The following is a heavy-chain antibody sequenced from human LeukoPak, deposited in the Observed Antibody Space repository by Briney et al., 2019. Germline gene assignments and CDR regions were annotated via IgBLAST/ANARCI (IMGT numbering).Heavy chain of an antibody. J-gene: IGHJ3*02. CDR3: ARGYGLSCASTTCAGAFDI. CDR1: GFTFSNYW. Sequence: GGSLRLSCEASGFTFSNYWMNWVRQAPGRGLEGVAYIEQDGGEKLYVDSVKGRFTVSRDNTRNSLYLELNSLRDEDTAVYYCARGYGLSCASTTCAGAFDIWGQGTMVTVSS. V-gene: IGHV3-7*01. CDR2: IEQDGGEK. D-gene: IGHD2/OR15-2a*01.